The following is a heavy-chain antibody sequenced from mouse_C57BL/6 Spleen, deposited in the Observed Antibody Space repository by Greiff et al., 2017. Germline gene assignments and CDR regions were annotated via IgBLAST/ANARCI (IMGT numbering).Heavy chain of an antibody. CDR1: GYTFTSYW. D-gene: IGHD2-1*01. CDR3: ARHYGNYDYAMDY. V-gene: IGHV1-72*01. Sequence: QVQLKQPGAELVKPGASVKLSCKASGYTFTSYWMHWVKQRPGRGLEWIGRIDPNSGGTKYNEKFKSKATLTVDKPSSTAYMQLSSLTSEDSAVYYCARHYGNYDYAMDYWGQGTSVTVSS. CDR2: IDPNSGGT. J-gene: IGHJ4*01.